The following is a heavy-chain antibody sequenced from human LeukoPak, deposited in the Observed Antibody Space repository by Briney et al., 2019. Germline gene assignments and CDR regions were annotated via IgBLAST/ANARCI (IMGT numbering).Heavy chain of an antibody. CDR1: AYTLSGYY. J-gene: IGHJ4*02. V-gene: IGHV1-2*02. CDR2: INPKSGVT. CDR3: ARRIAVAGSPAYYFDY. D-gene: IGHD6-19*01. Sequence: GASVKVSCKASAYTLSGYYMHWVRQAPGQGLEWMGWINPKSGVTNYAQKFQGRVTMTWDTSINTTFMELSRLRSDDTAVYYCARRIAVAGSPAYYFDYWGQGTLVTVSS.